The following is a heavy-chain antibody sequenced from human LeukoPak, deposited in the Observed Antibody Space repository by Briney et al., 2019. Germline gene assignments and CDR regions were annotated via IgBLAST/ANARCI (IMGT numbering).Heavy chain of an antibody. V-gene: IGHV4-59*01. CDR1: GGSISSYY. CDR2: IYYSGST. D-gene: IGHD6-13*01. CDR3: ARDVEGGWFQQHPNWFDP. J-gene: IGHJ5*02. Sequence: SETLSLTCTVSGGSISSYYWSWIRQPPGKGLEWIGYIYYSGSTNYNPSLKSRVTISVDTSKNQFSLKLSSVTAADTAVYYCARDVEGGWFQQHPNWFDPWGQGTLVTVSS.